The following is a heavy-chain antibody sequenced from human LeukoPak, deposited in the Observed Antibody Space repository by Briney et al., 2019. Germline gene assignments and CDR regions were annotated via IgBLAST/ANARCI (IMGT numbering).Heavy chain of an antibody. D-gene: IGHD5-18*01. Sequence: GGSLRLSCAASGFTFSSYAMSWVRQAPGKGLEWVSAISGSGGSTYYADSVKGRFTISRDNSKNTLYLQMNSLRAEDTAVYYCAHNSRGYSYGRDYWGQGTLVTVSS. CDR2: ISGSGGST. J-gene: IGHJ4*02. CDR3: AHNSRGYSYGRDY. V-gene: IGHV3-23*01. CDR1: GFTFSSYA.